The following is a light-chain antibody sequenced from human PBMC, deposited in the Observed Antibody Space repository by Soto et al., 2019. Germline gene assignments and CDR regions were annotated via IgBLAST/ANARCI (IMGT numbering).Light chain of an antibody. Sequence: EILMTQSPATLSVSPGERATLSCRASQSVSSSLAWYQQKPGQAPRLLIYGASTRATGVPARFSGSGSGTECALTISSLQSEEFAVYYCQQCYNWPLTFGGGTKVEIK. J-gene: IGKJ4*01. CDR3: QQCYNWPLT. CDR2: GAS. CDR1: QSVSSS. V-gene: IGKV3-15*01.